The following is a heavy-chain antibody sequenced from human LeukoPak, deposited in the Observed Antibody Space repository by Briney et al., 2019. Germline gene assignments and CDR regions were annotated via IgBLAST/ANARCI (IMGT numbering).Heavy chain of an antibody. CDR2: ISAYNGNT. Sequence: EASVKVSCKASGYTFTSYGISWVRQAPGQGLEWMGWISAYNGNTNYAQKLQGRVTMTTDTSTSTAYMELRSLRSDDTAVYYCARAEQTYYYDSSGYYLSGLSYYMDVWGKGTTVTISS. J-gene: IGHJ6*03. V-gene: IGHV1-18*01. CDR1: GYTFTSYG. CDR3: ARAEQTYYYDSSGYYLSGLSYYMDV. D-gene: IGHD3-22*01.